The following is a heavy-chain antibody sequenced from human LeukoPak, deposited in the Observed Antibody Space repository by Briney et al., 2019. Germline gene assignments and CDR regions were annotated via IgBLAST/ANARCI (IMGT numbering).Heavy chain of an antibody. Sequence: GGSLRLSCAASRFTFSRHRMNWVRQAPGKGLEWVANIKQDGSEKYYVDSVKGRFTISRDNAKNSLYLQMNSLRAEDTAVYYCATGDYYFDYWGQGTLVTVPS. V-gene: IGHV3-7*01. CDR3: ATGDYYFDY. CDR1: RFTFSRHR. D-gene: IGHD2-21*01. CDR2: IKQDGSEK. J-gene: IGHJ4*02.